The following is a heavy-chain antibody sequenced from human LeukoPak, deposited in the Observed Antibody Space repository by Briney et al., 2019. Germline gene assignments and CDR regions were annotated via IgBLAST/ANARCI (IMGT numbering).Heavy chain of an antibody. D-gene: IGHD5-24*01. V-gene: IGHV4-59*01. Sequence: PSETLSLTCTVSGGSISSYYWSWIRQPPGKGLEWIGYIYYSGSTNYNPSLKSRVTISVDTSKNQFSLKLSSVTAADTAVYYCARDPGGYNPDAFDIGGQGTMVSVSS. CDR3: ARDPGGYNPDAFDI. J-gene: IGHJ3*02. CDR2: IYYSGST. CDR1: GGSISSYY.